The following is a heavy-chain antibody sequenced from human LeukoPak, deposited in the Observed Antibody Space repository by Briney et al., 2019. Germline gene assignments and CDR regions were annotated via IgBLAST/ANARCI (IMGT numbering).Heavy chain of an antibody. CDR1: GGSISSSSYY. CDR2: IYYSGST. D-gene: IGHD4-17*01. V-gene: IGHV4-39*07. CDR3: ARGDYEGYWYFDL. J-gene: IGHJ2*01. Sequence: SETLSLTCTVSGGSISSSSYYWGWIRQPPGKGLEWIGSIYYSGSTYYNPSLKSRVTISVDTSKNQFSLKLSSVTAADTAVYYCARGDYEGYWYFDLWGRGTLVTVSS.